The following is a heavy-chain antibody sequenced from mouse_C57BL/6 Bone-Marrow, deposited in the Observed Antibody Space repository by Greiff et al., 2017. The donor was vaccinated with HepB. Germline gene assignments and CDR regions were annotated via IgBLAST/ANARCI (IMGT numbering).Heavy chain of an antibody. D-gene: IGHD2-1*01. Sequence: QVQLQQPGAELVRPGSSVKLSCKASGYTFTSYWMHWVQQRPIQGLEWIGNIDPSDSETHYNQKYKDKATLTVDKSSSTAYRKLSSLTSEDSAVYYCARDSEVDYYGNRGYFDYWGQGTTLTVSS. J-gene: IGHJ2*01. CDR2: IDPSDSET. CDR3: ARDSEVDYYGNRGYFDY. V-gene: IGHV1-52*01. CDR1: GYTFTSYW.